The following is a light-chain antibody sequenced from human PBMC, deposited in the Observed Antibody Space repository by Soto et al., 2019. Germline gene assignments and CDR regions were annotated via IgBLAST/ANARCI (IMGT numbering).Light chain of an antibody. Sequence: DIILTQSPAIVSVSPGERATLSCRASRSVSTNIAWYQHKHGQAPRLLIYGASTRVTDIPARFSGSGSGTDFTLTLTYLKSEHFGVYYCHQYDKSLPPLTFGGGTKVEI. CDR3: HQYDKSLPPLT. CDR1: RSVSTN. V-gene: IGKV3-15*01. J-gene: IGKJ4*01. CDR2: GAS.